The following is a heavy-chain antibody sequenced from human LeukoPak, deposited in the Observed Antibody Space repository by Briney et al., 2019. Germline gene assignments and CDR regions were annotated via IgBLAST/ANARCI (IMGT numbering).Heavy chain of an antibody. J-gene: IGHJ4*02. CDR2: IIPMFGTA. Sequence: RASVKVSCKASGGTFNTYAINWVRQAPGQGLEWMGGIIPMFGTANYAQKFQGRVTITTDASSNTAYMETSSLRSDDSAVYYCARGDYGGNSGVYFDYWGQGTLVTVSS. CDR1: GGTFNTYA. D-gene: IGHD4-23*01. CDR3: ARGDYGGNSGVYFDY. V-gene: IGHV1-69*05.